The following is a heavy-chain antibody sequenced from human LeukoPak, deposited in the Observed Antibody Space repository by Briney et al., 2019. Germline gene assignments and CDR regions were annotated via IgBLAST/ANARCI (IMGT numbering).Heavy chain of an antibody. CDR1: GYTFTSYG. J-gene: IGHJ5*01. Sequence: ASVKVSCKASGYTFTSYGISWVRQAPGQGLEWMGWISAYNGNTNYAQKFQGRVTMTRDTSISTAYMELSRLRSDDTAVYYCAKGIAGSFDSWGQGTLVTVSS. D-gene: IGHD6-13*01. V-gene: IGHV1-18*01. CDR3: AKGIAGSFDS. CDR2: ISAYNGNT.